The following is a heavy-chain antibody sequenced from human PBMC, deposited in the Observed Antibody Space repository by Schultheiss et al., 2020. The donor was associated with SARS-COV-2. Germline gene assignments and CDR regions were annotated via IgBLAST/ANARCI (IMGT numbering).Heavy chain of an antibody. CDR3: ARGHCSGGSCYSSDWFDP. CDR1: GYSISSGYY. Sequence: GSLRLSCAVSGYSISSGYYWGWIRQPPGKGLEWIGYIYYSGSTNYNPSLKSRVTISVDTSKNQFSLKLSSVTAADTAVYYCARGHCSGGSCYSSDWFDPWGQGTLVTVSS. CDR2: IYYSGST. D-gene: IGHD2-15*01. V-gene: IGHV4-59*01. J-gene: IGHJ5*02.